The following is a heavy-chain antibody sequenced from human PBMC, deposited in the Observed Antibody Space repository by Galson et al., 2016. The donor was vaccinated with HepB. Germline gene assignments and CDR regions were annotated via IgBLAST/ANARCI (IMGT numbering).Heavy chain of an antibody. V-gene: IGHV4-34*01. CDR1: GGSFTDYY. Sequence: SETLSLTCAVYGGSFTDYYWSWIRQPPGKGLEWIGEINHRGSTNQNPSLRSRVTISVDTSKNQFSLKLSSVTAADTAVYYCARGRQQWLPFDYWGQGTLVTVSS. CDR2: INHRGST. CDR3: ARGRQQWLPFDY. D-gene: IGHD6-19*01. J-gene: IGHJ4*02.